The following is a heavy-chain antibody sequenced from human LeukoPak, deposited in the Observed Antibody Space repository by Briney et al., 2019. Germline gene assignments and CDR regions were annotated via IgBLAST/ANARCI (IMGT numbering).Heavy chain of an antibody. V-gene: IGHV4-38-2*01. CDR1: GYSISSGYY. CDR2: IYHSGST. J-gene: IGHJ3*02. D-gene: IGHD1-26*01. Sequence: TSETLSLTCAVSGYSISSGYYWGWIRQPPGKGLEWIGSIYHSGSTYYNPSLKSRVTISVDTSKNQFSLKLSSVTAADTAVYYCARHVRGGSYYAFDIWGQGTMVTVSS. CDR3: ARHVRGGSYYAFDI.